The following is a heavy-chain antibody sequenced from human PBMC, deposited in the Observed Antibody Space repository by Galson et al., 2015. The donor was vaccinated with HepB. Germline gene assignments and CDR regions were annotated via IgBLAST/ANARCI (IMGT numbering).Heavy chain of an antibody. Sequence: SVKVSCKVSGYTLTELAMHWVRQAPGKGLEWMGGFDPEDGKTIYAQEFQGRVTMTEDTSTDTAYMELSSLRSEDTAIYYCATAGGSRRYYFYYYYMDVWGQGTTVTVSS. J-gene: IGHJ6*03. CDR1: GYTLTELA. D-gene: IGHD6-13*01. CDR2: FDPEDGKT. V-gene: IGHV1-24*01. CDR3: ATAGGSRRYYFYYYYMDV.